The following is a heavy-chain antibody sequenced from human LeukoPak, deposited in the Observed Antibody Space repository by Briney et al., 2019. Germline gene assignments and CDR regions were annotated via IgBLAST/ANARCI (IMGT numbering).Heavy chain of an antibody. V-gene: IGHV3-53*01. CDR1: GFTVSNNY. J-gene: IGHJ6*02. D-gene: IGHD4-23*01. CDR2: IYNGGNI. Sequence: PGGSLRLSCAASGFTVSNNYMSWVRQAPGKGLEWVSIIYNGGNIVSADSVKGRFTISRDNAKNSLYLQMNSLRDEDTAVYYCARVQPPPTVVTPRYYYYGMDVWGQGTTVTVSS. CDR3: ARVQPPPTVVTPRYYYYGMDV.